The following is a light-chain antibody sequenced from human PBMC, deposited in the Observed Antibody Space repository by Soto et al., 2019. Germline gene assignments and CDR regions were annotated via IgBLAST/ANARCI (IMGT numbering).Light chain of an antibody. Sequence: EIVLTQSPATLSLSPGERATLSCRASHSISSYLAWYQHKPGQAPRLLICDASDRASGIPVRFSGSGSGTDFTLTISSLGPEDFAVYYGQQRSSWPPAFTFGQGNKLEIK. CDR1: HSISSY. CDR2: DAS. V-gene: IGKV3-11*01. J-gene: IGKJ2*01. CDR3: QQRSSWPPAFT.